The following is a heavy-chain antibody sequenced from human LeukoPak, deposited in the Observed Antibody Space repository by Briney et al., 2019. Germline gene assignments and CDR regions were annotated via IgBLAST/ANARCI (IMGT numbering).Heavy chain of an antibody. D-gene: IGHD3-22*01. CDR1: GFTFSNYW. V-gene: IGHV3-7*03. Sequence: GGSLRLSCAASGFTFSNYWMSWVRQAPGKGLEWVANIKGDGSSKYYMDSVKGRFTISRDNAKSSLYLQMNTLRAEDTAVYYCATSHDSSGNDWGQGTLVTVSS. CDR2: IKGDGSSK. CDR3: ATSHDSSGND. J-gene: IGHJ4*02.